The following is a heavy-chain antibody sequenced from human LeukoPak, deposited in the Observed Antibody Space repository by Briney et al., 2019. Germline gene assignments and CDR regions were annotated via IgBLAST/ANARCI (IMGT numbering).Heavy chain of an antibody. CDR1: GFTFSGYA. J-gene: IGHJ4*02. Sequence: PGGSLRLSCAASGFTFSGYAMPWVRQAPGKGLEWVSTISDSDDTTFYAESVKGRFTISRDNSKNTLYLQMNSLRAEDTATYYCSRDRSGSYYWGQGILVAVSS. D-gene: IGHD2-15*01. V-gene: IGHV3-23*01. CDR2: ISDSDDTT. CDR3: SRDRSGSYY.